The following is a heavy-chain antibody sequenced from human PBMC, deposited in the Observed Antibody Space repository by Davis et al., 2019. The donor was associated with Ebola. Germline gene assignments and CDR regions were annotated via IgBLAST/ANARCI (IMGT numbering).Heavy chain of an antibody. CDR1: GYTFTGYY. CDR3: ARAQQLAPYYYYGMDV. CDR2: INPNSGGT. D-gene: IGHD6-13*01. Sequence: ASVKVSCKASGYTFTGYYMHWVRQAPGQGLEWMGWINPNSGGTNYAQKFQGRVTMTRDTSISTAYMELSRLRSDDTAVYYCARAQQLAPYYYYGMDVWGQGTTVTVSS. V-gene: IGHV1-2*02. J-gene: IGHJ6*02.